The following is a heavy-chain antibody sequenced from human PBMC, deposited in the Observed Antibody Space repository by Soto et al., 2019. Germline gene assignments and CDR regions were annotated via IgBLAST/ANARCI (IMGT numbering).Heavy chain of an antibody. CDR3: AKDIRGWTTGTTDFDY. J-gene: IGHJ4*02. CDR2: ISGSGGST. V-gene: IGHV3-23*01. Sequence: GGSLRLSCAASGFTFSSYAMSWVRQAPGKGLEWVSAISGSGGSTYYADSVKGRFTISRDNSKNTLYLQMNSLRAEDTAVYYCAKDIRGWTTGTTDFDYWGQGTLVTVSS. CDR1: GFTFSSYA. D-gene: IGHD1-1*01.